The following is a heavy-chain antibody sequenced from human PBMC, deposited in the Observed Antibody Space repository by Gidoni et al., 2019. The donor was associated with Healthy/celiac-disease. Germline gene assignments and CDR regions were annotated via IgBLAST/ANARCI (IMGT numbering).Heavy chain of an antibody. V-gene: IGHV3-48*03. CDR2: ISSSGSTI. CDR3: ARGSSSGWPPEDY. D-gene: IGHD6-19*01. J-gene: IGHJ4*02. CDR1: GFTFSSYE. Sequence: EVQLVESGGGLVQHGGSLRLSCAASGFTFSSYEMNWVRQAPGKGLEWVSYISSSGSTIYYADSVKGRFTISRDNAKNSLYLQMNSLRAEDTAVYYCARGSSSGWPPEDYWGQGTLVTVSS.